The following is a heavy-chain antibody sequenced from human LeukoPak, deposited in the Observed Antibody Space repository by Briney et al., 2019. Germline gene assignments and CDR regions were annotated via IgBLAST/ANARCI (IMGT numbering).Heavy chain of an antibody. CDR1: GGSISSYY. D-gene: IGHD2-21*02. Sequence: SETLSLTCTVSGGSISSYYWSWIRQPPGKGLEWIGYIYYSGSTNYNPSLKSRVTISVDTSKNQFSLKLSSVTAADTAVYYCARDKGDGDAFDIWGQGTMVTVPS. J-gene: IGHJ3*02. V-gene: IGHV4-59*01. CDR2: IYYSGST. CDR3: ARDKGDGDAFDI.